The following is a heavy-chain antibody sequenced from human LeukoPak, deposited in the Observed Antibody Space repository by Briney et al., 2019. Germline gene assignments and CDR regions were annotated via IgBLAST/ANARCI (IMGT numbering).Heavy chain of an antibody. D-gene: IGHD2-21*02. Sequence: PGGSLRLSCAASGFTFSSYGMHWVRQAPGKGLEWVAVIWYDGSNKYYADSVKGRFTISRDNSKNTLYLQMNSLRAEDTAVYYCAKSLPCGGDCRSHYYYYYMDVWGEGTTVTVSS. CDR1: GFTFSSYG. V-gene: IGHV3-33*06. CDR2: IWYDGSNK. J-gene: IGHJ6*03. CDR3: AKSLPCGGDCRSHYYYYYMDV.